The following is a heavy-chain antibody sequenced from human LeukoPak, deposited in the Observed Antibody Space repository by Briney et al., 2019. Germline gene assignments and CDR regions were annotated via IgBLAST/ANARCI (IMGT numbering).Heavy chain of an antibody. J-gene: IGHJ4*02. CDR1: GGTFSSYA. CDR2: IIPIFGTA. V-gene: IGHV1-69*06. CDR3: ARGFYYYGSGSYFDY. Sequence: SVKVSCKASGGTFSSYAISWVPQAPGQGLEWMGGIIPIFGTANYAQKFQGRVTITADKSTSTAYMELSSLRSEDTAVYYCARGFYYYGSGSYFDYWGQGTLVTVSS. D-gene: IGHD3-10*01.